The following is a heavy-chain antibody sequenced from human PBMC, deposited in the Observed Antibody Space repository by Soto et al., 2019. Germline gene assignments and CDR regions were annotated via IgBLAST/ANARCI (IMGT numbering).Heavy chain of an antibody. CDR3: ATNGIVGATKGAFDI. V-gene: IGHV4-34*01. D-gene: IGHD1-26*01. CDR2: INHSGST. CDR1: GGSFSGYY. Sequence: SETLSLTCAVYGGSFSGYYWSWIRQPPGKGLEWIGEINHSGSTNYNPSLKSRVTISVDTSKNQFSLKLSSVTAADTAVYYCATNGIVGATKGAFDIWGQGTMVTVSS. J-gene: IGHJ3*02.